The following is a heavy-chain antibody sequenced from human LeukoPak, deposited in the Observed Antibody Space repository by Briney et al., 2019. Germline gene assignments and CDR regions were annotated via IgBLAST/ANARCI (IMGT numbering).Heavy chain of an antibody. CDR2: INPDGRAT. V-gene: IGHV3-7*01. Sequence: GGSLRFSCAASGFTFSTSWMSWVRQAPGKGLEWLANINPDGRATFYVDSVKGRFIISRDNAKNSLFLQMSSLRDDDTALYYCASSHDSAGNDWGQGNVVTVYS. D-gene: IGHD2-15*01. CDR1: GFTFSTSW. J-gene: IGHJ1*01. CDR3: ASSHDSAGND.